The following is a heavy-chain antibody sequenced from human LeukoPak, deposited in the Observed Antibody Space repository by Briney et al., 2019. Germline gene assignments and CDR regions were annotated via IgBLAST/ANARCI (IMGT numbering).Heavy chain of an antibody. J-gene: IGHJ6*03. CDR2: INHSRNT. Sequence: PSETLSLTCAVYGGSFSGYYWTWIRQPPGKGLEWVGEINHSRNTNYSPSLKSRATISVDTSKNQFSLKLSSVTAADTAVYYCARDHLGYCTNGVCPPEFYYYYYYMDVWGKGTTVTVSS. D-gene: IGHD2-8*01. V-gene: IGHV4-34*01. CDR1: GGSFSGYY. CDR3: ARDHLGYCTNGVCPPEFYYYYYYMDV.